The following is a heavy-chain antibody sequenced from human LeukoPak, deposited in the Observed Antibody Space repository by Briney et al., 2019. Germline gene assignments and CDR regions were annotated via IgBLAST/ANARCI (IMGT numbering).Heavy chain of an antibody. CDR3: ARGNIVLITGAHYYMDV. CDR2: IIPIFGTA. V-gene: IGHV1-69*05. D-gene: IGHD2-8*01. J-gene: IGHJ6*03. CDR1: GGTFSSYA. Sequence: GASVKVSCKASGGTFSSYAISWVRQAPGQGLEWMGGIIPIFGTANYAQKFQGRVTITTDESTSTAYMELSSLRSEDTAVYYCARGNIVLITGAHYYMDVWGKGTTVTVSS.